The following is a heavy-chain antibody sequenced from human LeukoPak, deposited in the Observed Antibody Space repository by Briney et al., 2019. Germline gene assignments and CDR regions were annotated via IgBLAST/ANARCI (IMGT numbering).Heavy chain of an antibody. J-gene: IGHJ4*02. CDR2: IYYSGST. CDR1: GGSISSGGYY. D-gene: IGHD3-10*01. V-gene: IGHV4-31*03. CDR3: ARVRFGLLDY. Sequence: PSETLSLTCTVSGGSISSGGYYWSWIRQHPGKGLEWIGYIYYSGSTYYNPSLKSRVTISVDTSKNQFSLKLSSVTAAATAVYYCARVRFGLLDYWGQGTLVTVSS.